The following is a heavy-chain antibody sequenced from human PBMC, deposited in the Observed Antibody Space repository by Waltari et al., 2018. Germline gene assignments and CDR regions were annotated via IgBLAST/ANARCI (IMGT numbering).Heavy chain of an antibody. CDR3: ARVKGKIEYSSSFDY. D-gene: IGHD6-6*01. CDR1: GGSISSYY. CDR2: IYYSGST. V-gene: IGHV4-59*01. J-gene: IGHJ4*02. Sequence: QVQLQESGPGLVKPSETLSLTCTVSGGSISSYYWSWLRQPPGKGLEWIGYIYYSGSTNYNPSLKSRVTISVDTSKNQFSLKLSSVTAADTAVYYCARVKGKIEYSSSFDYWGQGTLVTVSS.